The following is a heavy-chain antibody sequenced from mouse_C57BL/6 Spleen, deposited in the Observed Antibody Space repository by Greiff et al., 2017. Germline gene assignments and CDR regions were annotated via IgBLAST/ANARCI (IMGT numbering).Heavy chain of an antibody. CDR3: ARNGFYDGYYGGAMDY. CDR2: IWSGGST. J-gene: IGHJ4*01. D-gene: IGHD2-3*01. Sequence: VQVVESGPGLVQPSQSLSITCTVSGFSLTSYGVHWVRQSPGKGLEWLGVIWSGGSTDYNAAFISRLSISKDNSKSQVFFKMNSLQADDTAIYYCARNGFYDGYYGGAMDYWGQGTSVTVSS. V-gene: IGHV2-2*01. CDR1: GFSLTSYG.